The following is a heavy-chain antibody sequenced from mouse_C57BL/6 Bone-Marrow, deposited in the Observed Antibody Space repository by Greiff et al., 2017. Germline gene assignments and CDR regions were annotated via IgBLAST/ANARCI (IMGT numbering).Heavy chain of an antibody. CDR1: GYSITSGYY. V-gene: IGHV3-6*01. D-gene: IGHD2-3*01. CDR3: AGYDYFDY. J-gene: IGHJ2*01. Sequence: EVKLMESGPGLVKPSQSLSLTCSVTGYSITSGYYWNWIRQFPGNKLEWMGYISYDGSNNYNPSLKNRISLTRDTSKNQFFLKLNSVTTEDTATYYCAGYDYFDYWGQGTTLTVSS. CDR2: ISYDGSN.